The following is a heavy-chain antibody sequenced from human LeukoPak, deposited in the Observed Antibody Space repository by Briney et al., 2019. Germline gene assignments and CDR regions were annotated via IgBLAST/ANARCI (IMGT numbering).Heavy chain of an antibody. CDR1: GVSISSYY. Sequence: SETLSLTCTVSGVSISSYYWGWIRQPPGKGLEWIGSIYYSGSTYYNPSLKSRVTISVDTSKSQFSLKLSSVTAADTAVYYCARRSIVGATTGAFDIWGQGTMVTVSS. J-gene: IGHJ3*02. D-gene: IGHD1-26*01. CDR3: ARRSIVGATTGAFDI. CDR2: IYYSGST. V-gene: IGHV4-39*01.